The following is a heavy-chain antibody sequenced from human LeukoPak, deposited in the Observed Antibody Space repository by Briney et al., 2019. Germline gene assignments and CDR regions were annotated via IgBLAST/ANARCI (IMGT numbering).Heavy chain of an antibody. CDR3: ARDRVVGPFDL. V-gene: IGHV4-30-2*01. J-gene: IGHJ2*01. D-gene: IGHD1-26*01. CDR1: GGSISSGGYY. Sequence: SETLSLTCTVSGGSISSGGYYWSWIRQPPGKGLEWIGYIYHSGSTYYNPSLKSRVTISVDRSKNQFSLKLSSVTAADTAVYYCARDRVVGPFDLWGRGTLVTVSS. CDR2: IYHSGST.